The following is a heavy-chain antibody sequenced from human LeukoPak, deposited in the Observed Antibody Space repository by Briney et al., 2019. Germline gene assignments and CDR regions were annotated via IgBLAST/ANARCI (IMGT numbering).Heavy chain of an antibody. CDR3: TTRTVTPL. Sequence: GGSLRLSCTASGFTISTYWMSWVRQAPGKGLEWVANINQDGSKKYYVDSVKGRFTISRDNVKNSVYLQMNSLKTEDTAVYYCTTRTVTPLWGQGTLVTVSS. V-gene: IGHV3-7*03. D-gene: IGHD4-17*01. J-gene: IGHJ4*02. CDR1: GFTISTYW. CDR2: INQDGSKK.